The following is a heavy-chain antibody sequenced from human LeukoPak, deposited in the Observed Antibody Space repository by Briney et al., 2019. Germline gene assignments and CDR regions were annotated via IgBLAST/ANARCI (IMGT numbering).Heavy chain of an antibody. CDR2: IYTSGST. CDR1: GGSISSGSYY. V-gene: IGHV4-61*02. CDR3: ARDQGQRPFDY. Sequence: SQTLSLTCTVSGGSISSGSYYWSWIRQPAGKGLEWIGRIYTSGSTNYNPSLKTRVTISVDTSKNQFSLKLSSVTAADTAVYYCARDQGQRPFDYWGQGTLVTVSS. J-gene: IGHJ4*02.